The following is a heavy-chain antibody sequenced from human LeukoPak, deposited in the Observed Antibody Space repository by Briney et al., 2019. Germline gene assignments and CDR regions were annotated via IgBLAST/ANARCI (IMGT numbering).Heavy chain of an antibody. V-gene: IGHV3-53*01. CDR1: GFTVSSNY. CDR2: IYSGGST. CDR3: ATDGDFWSGRHMDV. J-gene: IGHJ6*03. D-gene: IGHD3-3*01. Sequence: GGSLRLCCAASGFTVSSNYMSWVRQAPGKGLEWVSVIYSGGSTYYADSVKGRFTISRDNSKNTLYLQMNSLRAEDTAVYYCATDGDFWSGRHMDVWGKGTTVTVSS.